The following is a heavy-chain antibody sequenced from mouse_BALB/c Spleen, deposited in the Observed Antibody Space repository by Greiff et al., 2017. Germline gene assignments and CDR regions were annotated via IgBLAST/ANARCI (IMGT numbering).Heavy chain of an antibody. V-gene: IGHV5-9-3*01. D-gene: IGHD1-1*01. J-gene: IGHJ4*01. CDR1: GFTFSSYA. CDR2: ISSGGSYT. CDR3: ARQGDYYGSMDY. Sequence: EVQLVESGGGLVKPGGSLKLSCAASGFTFSSYAMSWVRQTPEKRLEWVATISSGGSYTYYPDSVKGRFTISRDNAKNTLYLQMSSLRSEDTAMYYCARQGDYYGSMDYWGQGTSVTVSS.